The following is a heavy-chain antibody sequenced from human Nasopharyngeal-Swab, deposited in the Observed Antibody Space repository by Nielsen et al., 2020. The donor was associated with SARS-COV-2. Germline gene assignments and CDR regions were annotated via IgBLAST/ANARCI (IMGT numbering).Heavy chain of an antibody. CDR1: GFTFSSYG. D-gene: IGHD2-2*01. V-gene: IGHV3-30*18. Sequence: LKISRAASGFTFSSYGMHWVRQAPGKGLEWGAVISYDGSNKYYADSVKGRFTISRDNSKNTLYLQMNSLRAEDTAVYYCAKDRADIVVVPAAGYYYGMDVWGQGTTVTVSS. CDR3: AKDRADIVVVPAAGYYYGMDV. CDR2: ISYDGSNK. J-gene: IGHJ6*02.